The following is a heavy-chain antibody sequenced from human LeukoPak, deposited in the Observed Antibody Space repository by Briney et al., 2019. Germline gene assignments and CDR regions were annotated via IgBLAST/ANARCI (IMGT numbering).Heavy chain of an antibody. CDR1: GGPFSGYY. D-gene: IGHD3-22*01. CDR2: INHSGST. J-gene: IGHJ4*02. Sequence: SETLSLTCAVYGGPFSGYYWSWIRQPPGKGLEWIREINHSGSTNYNPSLKSRVTISVDTSKNQFSLKLSSVTAADTAVYYCARDKTHYDSSGYYYRPFDYWGQGTLVTVSS. V-gene: IGHV4-34*01. CDR3: ARDKTHYDSSGYYYRPFDY.